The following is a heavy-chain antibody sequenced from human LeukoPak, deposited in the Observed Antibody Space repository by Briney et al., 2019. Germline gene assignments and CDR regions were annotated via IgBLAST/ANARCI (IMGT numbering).Heavy chain of an antibody. CDR1: GFIVSSNY. J-gene: IGHJ4*02. D-gene: IGHD1-26*01. CDR3: ARSWDARLNFDY. V-gene: IGHV3-66*02. CDR2: IYSGGST. Sequence: AGGSLRLXCAASGFIVSSNYMNWVRQAPGKGLEWVSVIYSGGSTYYADSVKGRFTISRDNSKNTLYLQMNSLRAEDTAVYYCARSWDARLNFDYWGQGTLVTVSS.